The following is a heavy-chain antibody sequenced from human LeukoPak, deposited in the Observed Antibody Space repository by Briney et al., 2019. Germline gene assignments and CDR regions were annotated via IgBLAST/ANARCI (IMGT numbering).Heavy chain of an antibody. CDR3: ARGRPASGGSGWGDF. Sequence: ASVKVSCKASGYTFTGNHMHWVRQAPGQGLEWMGWINPNSGGTNYAQKFQGRVTMTRDTSISTAYMELTRLTSDDAAVYYCARGRPASGGSGWGDFWGQGTLVTVSS. CDR1: GYTFTGNH. V-gene: IGHV1-2*02. D-gene: IGHD6-19*01. J-gene: IGHJ4*02. CDR2: INPNSGGT.